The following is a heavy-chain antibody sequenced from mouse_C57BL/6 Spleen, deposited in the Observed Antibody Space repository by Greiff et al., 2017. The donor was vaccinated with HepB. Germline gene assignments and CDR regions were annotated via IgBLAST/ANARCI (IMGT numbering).Heavy chain of an antibody. CDR2: IYPGDGDT. Sequence: QVQLKESGPELVKPGASVKISCKASGYAFSSSWMNWVKQRPGKGLEWIGRIYPGDGDTNYNGKFKGKATLTADKSSSTAYMQLSSLTSEDSAVYFCASTAVVAPSYWYFDVGGTGTTVTVSS. CDR3: ASTAVVAPSYWYFDV. D-gene: IGHD1-1*01. CDR1: GYAFSSSW. V-gene: IGHV1-82*01. J-gene: IGHJ1*03.